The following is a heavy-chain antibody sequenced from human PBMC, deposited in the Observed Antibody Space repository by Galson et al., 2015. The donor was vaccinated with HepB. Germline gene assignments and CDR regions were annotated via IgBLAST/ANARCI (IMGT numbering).Heavy chain of an antibody. V-gene: IGHV3-30-3*01. Sequence: SLRLSCAASGFTFSYYAIHWARQAPGKGLEWVAVISYDGNNTYYADSVKGRFTISRDSSKNTLYLQMNSLRAEDTAVYYCARDKSRYSGTYYVPPPDYWGQGTLVTVSS. D-gene: IGHD1-26*01. J-gene: IGHJ4*02. CDR2: ISYDGNNT. CDR3: ARDKSRYSGTYYVPPPDY. CDR1: GFTFSYYA.